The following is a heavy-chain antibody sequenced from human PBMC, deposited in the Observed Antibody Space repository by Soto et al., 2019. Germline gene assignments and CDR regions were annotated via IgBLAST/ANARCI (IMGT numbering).Heavy chain of an antibody. D-gene: IGHD5-12*01. CDR1: GFTFSNAW. CDR2: IKSKTDGGTT. J-gene: IGHJ6*02. V-gene: IGHV3-15*07. Sequence: GGSLRLSCAASGFTFSNAWMNWVRQAPGKGLEWVGRIKSKTDGGTTDYAAPVKGRFTISRDDSKNTLYLQMNSLKTEDTAVYYCTTDLYSGYDRDPTTHSYYYYYGMDVWGQGTTVTVSS. CDR3: TTDLYSGYDRDPTTHSYYYYYGMDV.